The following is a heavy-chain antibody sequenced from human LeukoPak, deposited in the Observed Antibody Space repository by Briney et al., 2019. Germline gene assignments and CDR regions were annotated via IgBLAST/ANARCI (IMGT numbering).Heavy chain of an antibody. D-gene: IGHD6-13*01. Sequence: GGSLRLSCAASGFTFSSYWMSWVRQAPGKGLEWVANIKQDGSEKYYVDSVKGRFTISRDNAKNSLYPQMNSLRAEDTAVYYCARTVAAGAGDHYFDSWGQGTLVTVSS. CDR2: IKQDGSEK. CDR3: ARTVAAGAGDHYFDS. CDR1: GFTFSSYW. V-gene: IGHV3-7*01. J-gene: IGHJ4*02.